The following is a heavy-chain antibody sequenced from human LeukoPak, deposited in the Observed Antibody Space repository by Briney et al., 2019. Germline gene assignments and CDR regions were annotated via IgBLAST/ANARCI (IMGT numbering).Heavy chain of an antibody. J-gene: IGHJ6*03. D-gene: IGHD5-12*01. Sequence: ASVKVSCKASGYTFTSYGISWVRQAPGQGLEWKGWISAYNGNTNYAQKLQGRVTMTTDTSTSTAYMELRSLRSDDTAVYYCARDSYDVLDYYYMDVWGKGTTVTVSS. CDR1: GYTFTSYG. CDR3: ARDSYDVLDYYYMDV. CDR2: ISAYNGNT. V-gene: IGHV1-18*01.